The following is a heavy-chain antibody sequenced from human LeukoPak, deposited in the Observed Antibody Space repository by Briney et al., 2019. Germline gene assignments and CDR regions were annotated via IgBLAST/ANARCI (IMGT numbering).Heavy chain of an antibody. CDR1: GGSISSYY. J-gene: IGHJ4*02. CDR2: IYYSGST. D-gene: IGHD5-18*01. Sequence: SETLSLTCTVSGGSISSYYWSWIRQPPGKGLEWIGYIYYSGSTNYNPSLKSRVTISVDTSQNQFSLKLSSVTAADTAVYYCARGSRGYSYTIDYWGQGTLVTVSS. CDR3: ARGSRGYSYTIDY. V-gene: IGHV4-59*01.